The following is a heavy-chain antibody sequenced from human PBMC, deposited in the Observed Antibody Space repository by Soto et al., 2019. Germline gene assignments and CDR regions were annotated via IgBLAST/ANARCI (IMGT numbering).Heavy chain of an antibody. CDR2: INTDGSTT. Sequence: GGSLRLSCAASGFTFSDHWMHWVRQAPGEGLVWVSRINTDGSTTSYADSVKGRFTISRDNVKNTLYLQMNSLRAEDTAVYYCARDQQWLVRFYFDFWGQGTLVTVSS. CDR3: ARDQQWLVRFYFDF. V-gene: IGHV3-74*01. CDR1: GFTFSDHW. J-gene: IGHJ4*02. D-gene: IGHD6-19*01.